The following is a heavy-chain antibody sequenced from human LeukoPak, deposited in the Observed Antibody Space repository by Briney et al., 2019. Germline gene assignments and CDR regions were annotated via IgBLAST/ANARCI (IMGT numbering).Heavy chain of an antibody. V-gene: IGHV5-51*01. CDR1: GYTFPSYW. J-gene: IGHJ4*02. CDR2: TYPGDSDT. D-gene: IGHD4-17*01. Sequence: GESLKISCKGSGYTFPSYWIGWVRQMPGKGLEWMGITYPGDSDTRYSPSFQGQVTISADKSISTAYLQWSSLKASDTAMYYCARRVRGSSLRYLDTWGQGTLVTVSS. CDR3: ARRVRGSSLRYLDT.